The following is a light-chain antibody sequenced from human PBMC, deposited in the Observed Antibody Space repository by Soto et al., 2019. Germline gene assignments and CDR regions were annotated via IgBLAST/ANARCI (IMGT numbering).Light chain of an antibody. J-gene: IGLJ1*01. CDR3: SAYTTTSTLI. Sequence: QSVLTQPASVSGSPGQSVTISCTGTSSDLDGYDHVSWYQQHPGTAPKLLLYEVNNRPSGVSNRFSGSKSGNTASLIISGLQTEDEADYYCSAYTTTSTLIFRTGTKVTVL. CDR1: SSDLDGYDH. V-gene: IGLV2-14*01. CDR2: EVN.